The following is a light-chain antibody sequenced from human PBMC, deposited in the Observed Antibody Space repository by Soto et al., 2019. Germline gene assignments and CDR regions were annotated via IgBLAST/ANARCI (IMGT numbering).Light chain of an antibody. CDR2: DAS. J-gene: IGKJ3*01. V-gene: IGKV3-11*01. CDR1: QSVSSY. Sequence: EIVLTQSPATLSLSPGERATLSCRASQSVSSYLAWYQQKPGQAPRLLIYDASNRATGIPARFSGSGSGTDFTLTISSLEPEDFAVYYCQQRSYWRFTFGPGTKVDIK. CDR3: QQRSYWRFT.